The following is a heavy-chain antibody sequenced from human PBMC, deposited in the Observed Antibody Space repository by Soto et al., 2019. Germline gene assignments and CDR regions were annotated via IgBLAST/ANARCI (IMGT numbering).Heavy chain of an antibody. CDR3: VRGSGSYYQVDY. J-gene: IGHJ4*02. CDR2: ISGISSAI. D-gene: IGHD3-10*01. Sequence: GGSLRLSCAASGFTFSTYSMNWVRQAPGKGLELLAYISGISSAIHYADSVKGRFTISRDNAKNSLYLQMNSLRDEDTALYFCVRGSGSYYQVDYWGQGTLVTVSS. CDR1: GFTFSTYS. V-gene: IGHV3-48*02.